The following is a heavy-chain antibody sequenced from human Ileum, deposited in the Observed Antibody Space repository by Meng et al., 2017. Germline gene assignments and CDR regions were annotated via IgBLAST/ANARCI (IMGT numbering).Heavy chain of an antibody. V-gene: IGHV1-18*01. J-gene: IGHJ4*02. CDR2: LGAHPGDT. D-gene: IGHD3-10*01. CDR1: DYTFTGYG. Sequence: QVQLGQAGAEGKKPGAAWKVACKASDYTFTGYGVCGVRQAPGQGLEWMAWLGAHPGDTSHAPKFLGRVTVTADTATATAYMELRSLRSDDTAVYYCARGTPGRSYCDYWGLGTLVTVSS. CDR3: ARGTPGRSYCDY.